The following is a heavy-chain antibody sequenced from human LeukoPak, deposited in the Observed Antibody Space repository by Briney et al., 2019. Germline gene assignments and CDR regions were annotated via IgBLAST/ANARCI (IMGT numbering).Heavy chain of an antibody. D-gene: IGHD6-13*01. J-gene: IGHJ4*02. CDR2: ISSSSSTI. V-gene: IGHV3-48*01. CDR1: GFTFSSYS. Sequence: PGGSLRLSCAASGFTFSSYSMSWVRQAPGKGLEWVSYISSSSSTIYYADSVKGRLTISRDNAKNSLYLQMNSLRAEDTAVYYCARTLIRYSSSWYGDYWGQGTLVTVSS. CDR3: ARTLIRYSSSWYGDY.